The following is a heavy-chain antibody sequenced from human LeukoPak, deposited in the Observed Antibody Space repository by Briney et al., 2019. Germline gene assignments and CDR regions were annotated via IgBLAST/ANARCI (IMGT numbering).Heavy chain of an antibody. CDR1: GGSISSYY. Sequence: PSETLSLTCTVSGGSISSYYWSWLRQPPGKGLEWIGYIYYSGSTNYNTSLKSRVTISVDTSKNQFSLKLSSVTAADTAVYYGARCQGSWYASDHWGQGTLVTVSS. CDR3: ARCQGSWYASDH. V-gene: IGHV4-59*01. D-gene: IGHD6-13*01. J-gene: IGHJ4*02. CDR2: IYYSGST.